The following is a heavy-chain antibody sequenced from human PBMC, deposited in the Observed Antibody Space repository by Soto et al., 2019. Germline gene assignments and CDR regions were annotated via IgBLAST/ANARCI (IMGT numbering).Heavy chain of an antibody. V-gene: IGHV3-30*18. Sequence: GGSLRLSCAASGFTFSGYGMHWVRQAPGKGLEWVATISHDGSDQGFADSVKGRFTISRDNSKNTLYLHVNSLRAEDTAIYYCAKDRIHYFYYYGMDVWGQGTTVTV. CDR2: ISHDGSDQ. J-gene: IGHJ6*02. CDR3: AKDRIHYFYYYGMDV. CDR1: GFTFSGYG.